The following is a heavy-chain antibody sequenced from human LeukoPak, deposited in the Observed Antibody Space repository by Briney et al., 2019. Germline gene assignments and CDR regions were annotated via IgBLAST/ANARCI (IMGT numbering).Heavy chain of an antibody. V-gene: IGHV3-23*01. CDR1: GFTFSSYA. Sequence: AGGSLRFSCAASGFTFSSYAMSWVRQAPGKGLEWVSAISGSGGSTYYADSVKGRFTISRDNSKNTLYLQMNSLRAEDTAVYYCAKEKKRITMIVVVIRSNWFDPWGQGTLVTVSS. CDR2: ISGSGGST. D-gene: IGHD3-22*01. J-gene: IGHJ5*02. CDR3: AKEKKRITMIVVVIRSNWFDP.